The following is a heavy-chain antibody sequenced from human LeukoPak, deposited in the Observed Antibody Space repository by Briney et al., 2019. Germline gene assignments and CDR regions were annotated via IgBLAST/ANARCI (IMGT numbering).Heavy chain of an antibody. V-gene: IGHV3-74*01. D-gene: IGHD1-26*01. CDR1: GFTFSSYW. Sequence: GGSLRLSCAASGFTFSSYWMHWVRQTPGKGLVWVSRVSGDGSRKTYADFVRGRFTISRDNAKNTLYLQMNSLRAEDTALYYCAKDGKNYFDYWGQGTLVTVSS. CDR3: AKDGKNYFDY. J-gene: IGHJ4*02. CDR2: VSGDGSRK.